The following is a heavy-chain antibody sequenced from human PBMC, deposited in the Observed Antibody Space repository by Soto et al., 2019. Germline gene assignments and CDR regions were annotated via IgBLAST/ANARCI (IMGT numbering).Heavy chain of an antibody. J-gene: IGHJ4*02. CDR2: IYHSGST. CDR1: GDSISSSNW. V-gene: IGHV4-4*02. Sequence: SETLSLTCAVSGDSISSSNWWSWVRQPPGKGLEWIGEIYHSGSTNYNPSLKSRVTISVDKSKNQFSLKLSSVTAADTAVYYCAREYSYGLHFDYWGQGTLVTVSS. CDR3: AREYSYGLHFDY. D-gene: IGHD5-18*01.